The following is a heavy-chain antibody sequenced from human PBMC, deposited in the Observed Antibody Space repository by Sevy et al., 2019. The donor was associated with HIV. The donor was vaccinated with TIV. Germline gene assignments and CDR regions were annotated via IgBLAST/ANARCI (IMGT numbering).Heavy chain of an antibody. V-gene: IGHV4-30-2*01. Sequence: SETLSLTCTVSGGSISSGSYSWNWIRQPPGKGLEWIGYIDHSGNTYYNPSLKSRLTISVDRSKNQFSLKLSSVTAADTTMYYCARDGGTLTTPGAFDIWGQGTMVTVSS. D-gene: IGHD4-17*01. CDR2: IDHSGNT. J-gene: IGHJ3*02. CDR3: ARDGGTLTTPGAFDI. CDR1: GGSISSGSYS.